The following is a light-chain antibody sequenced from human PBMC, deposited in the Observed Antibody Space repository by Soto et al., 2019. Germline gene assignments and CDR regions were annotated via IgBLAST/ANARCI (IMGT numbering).Light chain of an antibody. CDR3: QQYNSYST. CDR2: KAS. Sequence: DIQMTQSPSTLSASVGDRVTITCRASQSISSWLAWYQQKPGKVPKLLIYKASSLESGVPSRFSGSGSGTEFTLTSSSLQPDDFATYYCQQYNSYSTFGPGTKVDIK. CDR1: QSISSW. V-gene: IGKV1-5*03. J-gene: IGKJ3*01.